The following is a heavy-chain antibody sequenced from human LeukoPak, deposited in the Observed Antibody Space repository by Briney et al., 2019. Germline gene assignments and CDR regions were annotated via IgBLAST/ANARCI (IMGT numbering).Heavy chain of an antibody. V-gene: IGHV4-59*01. CDR2: IYYTGGT. D-gene: IGHD3-10*01. CDR3: ARVRDGPRGTHFDF. Sequence: SETLSLICTVSGDSTNAYYWGWIRQSPGKGLQYIGYIYYTGGTHYSPSLHSRVTMSIDTSKNQFSLKLHSVTAADTAMYYCARVRDGPRGTHFDFWGQGTLVTVSS. CDR1: GDSTNAYY. J-gene: IGHJ4*02.